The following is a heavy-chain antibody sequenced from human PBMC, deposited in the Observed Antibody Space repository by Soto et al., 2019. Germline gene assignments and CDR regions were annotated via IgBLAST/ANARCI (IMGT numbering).Heavy chain of an antibody. CDR2: LNTGDGNT. J-gene: IGHJ4*02. CDR3: ARGENYGSARAVFDH. CDR1: GYSFSTYG. Sequence: QVLLVQSGAEVKKPGASVKVSCKASGYSFSTYGVSWVRQAPGQGLEWMGWLNTGDGNTAYAQKLQGRITLTTDTSTTTAYMELRSLRSDDTSIYYCARGENYGSARAVFDHWGQGTLVTVSS. D-gene: IGHD3-10*01. V-gene: IGHV1-18*04.